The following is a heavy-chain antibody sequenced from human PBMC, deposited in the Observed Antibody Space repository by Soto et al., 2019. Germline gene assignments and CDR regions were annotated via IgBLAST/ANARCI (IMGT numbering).Heavy chain of an antibody. J-gene: IGHJ5*02. D-gene: IGHD5-12*01. CDR2: IIPILGIA. CDR1: GGTFSSYT. V-gene: IGHV1-69*02. Sequence: QVQLVQSGAEVKKPGSSVKVSCKASGGTFSSYTISWVRQAPGQGLEWMGRIIPILGIANYAQKFQGRVTITAVKSTSTAYMELSSLRSEDTAVYYCARVDIVATISGWFDPWGQGTLVTVSS. CDR3: ARVDIVATISGWFDP.